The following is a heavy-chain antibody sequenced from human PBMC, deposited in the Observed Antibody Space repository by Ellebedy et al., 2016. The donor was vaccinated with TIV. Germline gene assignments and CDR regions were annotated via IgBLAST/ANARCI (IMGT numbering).Heavy chain of an antibody. J-gene: IGHJ6*02. CDR1: GGSIRGSGSY. CDR3: ARLGPAYYYAMDV. V-gene: IGHV4-39*01. CDR2: LLHSGSP. D-gene: IGHD3-16*01. Sequence: MPSETLSLTCGVSGGSIRGSGSYWGWIRQPPGKGLEWIGSLLHSGSPYYKPSLSRRVTMSIDSSKNQFSLELRSVTAADTAVYYCARLGPAYYYAMDVWGQGTTVIVSS.